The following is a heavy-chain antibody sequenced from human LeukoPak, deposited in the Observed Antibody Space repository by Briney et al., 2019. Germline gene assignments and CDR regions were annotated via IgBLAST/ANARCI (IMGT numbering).Heavy chain of an antibody. D-gene: IGHD3-16*01. Sequence: GGSLRLSCAASGFTFSSYSMNWVRQAPGKGLEWVSSISSSSSYIYYADSVKGRFTISRDNAKNSLYLQMNSLRAEDTAVYYCARDPKGANYFDYWGQGTLVTVSS. CDR3: ARDPKGANYFDY. J-gene: IGHJ4*02. V-gene: IGHV3-21*01. CDR1: GFTFSSYS. CDR2: ISSSSSYI.